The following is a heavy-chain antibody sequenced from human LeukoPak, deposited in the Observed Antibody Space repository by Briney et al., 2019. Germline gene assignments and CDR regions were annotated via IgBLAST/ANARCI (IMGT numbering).Heavy chain of an antibody. J-gene: IGHJ6*03. V-gene: IGHV4-59*01. CDR3: ARDTADPGYYYYYMDV. D-gene: IGHD2-2*01. CDR2: IYYSGST. Sequence: SETLSLTCTVSGGSISSYYWSWIRQPPGKGREWMGYIYYSGSTNYNPSLKSRVTISVDTSKNQFSLKLSSVTAADTAVYYCARDTADPGYYYYYMDVWGKGTTVTVSS. CDR1: GGSISSYY.